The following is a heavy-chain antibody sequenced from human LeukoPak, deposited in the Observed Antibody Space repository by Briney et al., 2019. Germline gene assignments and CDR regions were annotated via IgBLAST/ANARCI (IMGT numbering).Heavy chain of an antibody. Sequence: PGESLKICCKVSGYTFENYWIGWVRQMPGKGLEWMGIIYPGDSDTKYSPPFQGQVTISADKSTRTTYLQWSSLKASDTATYFCARNRRGVLAVGGARAANYYYMDIWGQGTTVSISS. J-gene: IGHJ6*03. CDR1: GYTFENYW. D-gene: IGHD2-8*02. CDR2: IYPGDSDT. V-gene: IGHV5-51*01. CDR3: ARNRRGVLAVGGARAANYYYMDI.